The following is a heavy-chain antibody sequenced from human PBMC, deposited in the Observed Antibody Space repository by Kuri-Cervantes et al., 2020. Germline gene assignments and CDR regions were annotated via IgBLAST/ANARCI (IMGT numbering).Heavy chain of an antibody. CDR1: GFTFDDYA. CDR3: ARGGGFLDYYGMDV. V-gene: IGHV3-9*01. CDR2: ISWNSGSI. Sequence: SLKISCAASGFTFDDYAMHWVRQAPGKGLEWVSGISWNSGSIGYADSVKGRFTISRDNSKNTLYLQMNSLRAEDTDVYYCARGGGFLDYYGMDVWGQGTTVTVSS. J-gene: IGHJ6*02. D-gene: IGHD2/OR15-2a*01.